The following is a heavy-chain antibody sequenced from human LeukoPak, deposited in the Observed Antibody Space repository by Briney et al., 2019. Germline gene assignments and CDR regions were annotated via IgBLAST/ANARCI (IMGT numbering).Heavy chain of an antibody. Sequence: GGSLRLSCAASGFTFSSYSMNWVRQAPGKGLEWVSSISSSSSYIYYADSVKGRFTISRDNAKNSLYLRMNSLRAEDTAVYYCARDSSFSANYYYYGMDVWGQGTTVTVSS. D-gene: IGHD2/OR15-2a*01. CDR1: GFTFSSYS. CDR3: ARDSSFSANYYYYGMDV. J-gene: IGHJ6*02. CDR2: ISSSSSYI. V-gene: IGHV3-21*01.